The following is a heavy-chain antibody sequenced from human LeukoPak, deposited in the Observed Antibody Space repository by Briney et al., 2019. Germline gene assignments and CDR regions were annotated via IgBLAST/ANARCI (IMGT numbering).Heavy chain of an antibody. V-gene: IGHV3-30*03. CDR3: ARGSNSYGPYYFDY. Sequence: PGRSLRLSCAASGFTFSTYGMHWVRQAPGKGLEWVALISYTGGNKYYADSVKGRFTISRDNSNNTLYLQMNSLRAEDTAVYYCARGSNSYGPYYFDYWGQGTLVTVSS. J-gene: IGHJ4*02. D-gene: IGHD5-18*01. CDR2: ISYTGGNK. CDR1: GFTFSTYG.